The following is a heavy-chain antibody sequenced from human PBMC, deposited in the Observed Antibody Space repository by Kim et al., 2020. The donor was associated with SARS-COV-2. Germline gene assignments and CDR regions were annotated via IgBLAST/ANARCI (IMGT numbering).Heavy chain of an antibody. V-gene: IGHV1-2*06. J-gene: IGHJ6*02. CDR3: ARLNIATPHGMDV. D-gene: IGHD6-6*01. Sequence: ASVKVSCKSSGYTFTDYSIHWVRQTPGQAPEWVGRIDPNNGPTHYSQRFKGRVTITRDTSIGTAYMELSKLRSDDTAVYFCARLNIATPHGMDVGGQGTTVTVS. CDR2: IDPNNGPT. CDR1: GYTFTDYS.